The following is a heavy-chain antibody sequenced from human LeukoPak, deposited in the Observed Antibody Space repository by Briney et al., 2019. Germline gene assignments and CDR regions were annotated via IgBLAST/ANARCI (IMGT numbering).Heavy chain of an antibody. V-gene: IGHV5-51*01. CDR1: GHRFTSNW. CDR3: ARLDGNTMTD. D-gene: IGHD3-22*01. Sequence: GESLKISCKGSGHRFTSNWIGWVRHMPGKGLEWMGIIYPADSDTRYSPSFQGQVTISADKSISTAYLQWSSLKASDTAMYYCARLDGNTMTDWGQGTLVTVSS. CDR2: IYPADSDT. J-gene: IGHJ4*02.